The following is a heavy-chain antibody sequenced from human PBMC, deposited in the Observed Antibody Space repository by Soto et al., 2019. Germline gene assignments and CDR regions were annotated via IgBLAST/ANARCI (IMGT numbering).Heavy chain of an antibody. CDR1: GFTFSSYA. CDR3: AKGVIAAAGTTGPNAPFDY. V-gene: IGHV3-23*01. CDR2: IRGSGGGT. J-gene: IGHJ4*02. D-gene: IGHD6-13*01. Sequence: GGSLRLSCAASGFTFSSYAMTWVRQAPGKGLEWVSSIRGSGGGTYYADSVKARFTISRDNSKNMMYLQMISLRVEDTAVYYCAKGVIAAAGTTGPNAPFDYWGQGTLVTVSS.